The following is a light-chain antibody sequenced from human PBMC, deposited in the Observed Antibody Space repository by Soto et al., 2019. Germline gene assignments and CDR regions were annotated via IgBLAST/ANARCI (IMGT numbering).Light chain of an antibody. J-gene: IGLJ1*01. V-gene: IGLV1-51*01. CDR2: DDD. CDR1: SSNIGGNS. Sequence: QSVMTQPPSVSAAPGQRVTISCSGSSSNIGGNSVSWYQQLPGTAPKLLIYDDDKRPSGIPDRFSGSKSGTSATLGITGFQTGDEADYYCGSWYSSLRAYVCGTGTKLTVL. CDR3: GSWYSSLRAYV.